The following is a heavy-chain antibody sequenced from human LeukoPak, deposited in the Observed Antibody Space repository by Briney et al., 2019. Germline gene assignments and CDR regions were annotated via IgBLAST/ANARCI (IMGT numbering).Heavy chain of an antibody. CDR3: AKVIWRVRGVVYYFDY. CDR1: GFTFSSYA. J-gene: IGHJ4*02. CDR2: ISYDGSNK. D-gene: IGHD3-10*01. V-gene: IGHV3-30*04. Sequence: GGSLRLSCTASGFTFSSYAMHWVRQAPGKGLEWVAVISYDGSNKYYADSVKGRFTISRDNSKNTLYLQMNSLRAEDTAVYYCAKVIWRVRGVVYYFDYWGQGTLVTVSS.